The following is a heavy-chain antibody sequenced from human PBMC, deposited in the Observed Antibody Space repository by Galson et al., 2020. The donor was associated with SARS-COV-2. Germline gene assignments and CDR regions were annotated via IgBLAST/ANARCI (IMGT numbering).Heavy chain of an antibody. V-gene: IGHV4-38-2*02. Sequence: SETLSLTCTVSGYSISSGYYWGWIRQPPGKGLEWIGSIYHSGSTYYNPSLKSRVTISVDTSKNQFSLKLSSVTAADTAVYYCARGVLEWLSSVRYFQHWGQGTLVTVSS. J-gene: IGHJ1*01. CDR2: IYHSGST. CDR3: ARGVLEWLSSVRYFQH. CDR1: GYSISSGYY. D-gene: IGHD3-3*01.